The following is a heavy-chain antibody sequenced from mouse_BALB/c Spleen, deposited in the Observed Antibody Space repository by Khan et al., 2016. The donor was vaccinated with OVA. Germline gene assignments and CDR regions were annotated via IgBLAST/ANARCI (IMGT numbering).Heavy chain of an antibody. J-gene: IGHJ4*01. V-gene: IGHV1S41*01. D-gene: IGHD1-1*01. CDR2: IGPGSNNA. CDR3: ARENYYGRSCYAMDY. Sequence: DLVKPGASVKLSCKASGYTFTSYWINWMKQRPGQGLEWIGRIGPGSNNAYYRDMFKGKATLTVDTSSNTAYIQLSSLSSEDSAVYCGARENYYGRSCYAMDYWGQGTSVTVSA. CDR1: GYTFTSYW.